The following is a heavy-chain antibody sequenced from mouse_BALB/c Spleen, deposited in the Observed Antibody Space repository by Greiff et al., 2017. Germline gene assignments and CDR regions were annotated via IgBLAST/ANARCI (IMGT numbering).Heavy chain of an antibody. V-gene: IGHV1-7*01. CDR1: GYTFTSYW. CDR2: INPSTGYT. J-gene: IGHJ2*01. CDR3: ARGRPPFDY. Sequence: VQLQQSGAELAKPGASVKMSCKASGYTFTSYWMHWVKQRPGQGLEWIGYINPSTGYTEYNQKFKDKATLTADKSSSTAYMQLSSLTSEDSAVYYCARGRPPFDYWGQGTTLTVSS.